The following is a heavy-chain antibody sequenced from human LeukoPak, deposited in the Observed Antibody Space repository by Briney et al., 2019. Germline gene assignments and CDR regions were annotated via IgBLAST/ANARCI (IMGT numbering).Heavy chain of an antibody. CDR1: GFTFDNYA. CDR2: ISFDGNQE. V-gene: IGHV3-30-3*01. Sequence: GGSLRLSCEASGFTFDNYAMHWVRQAPGMRLEWVAVISFDGNQEYYPDSVKGRFTISRDNSKNTLYLQMNGLKTEDTAVYYCAREGSIVARTDYWGQGALVIVSS. CDR3: AREGSIVARTDY. D-gene: IGHD3-16*02. J-gene: IGHJ4*02.